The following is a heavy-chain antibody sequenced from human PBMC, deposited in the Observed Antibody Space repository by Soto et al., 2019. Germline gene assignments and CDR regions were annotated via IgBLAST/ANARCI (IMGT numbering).Heavy chain of an antibody. Sequence: SETLSLTCTVSGGSISSSSYYWGWIRQPPGKGLEWIGSIYYSGSTYYNPSLKSRVTISVDTSKNQFSLKLSSVTAADTAVYYCARQEDYDFWSGYYRAWGQGTLVTVSS. CDR2: IYYSGST. CDR1: GGSISSSSYY. J-gene: IGHJ5*02. CDR3: ARQEDYDFWSGYYRA. D-gene: IGHD3-3*01. V-gene: IGHV4-39*01.